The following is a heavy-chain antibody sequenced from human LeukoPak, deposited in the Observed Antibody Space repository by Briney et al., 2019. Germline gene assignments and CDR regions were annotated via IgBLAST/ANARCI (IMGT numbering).Heavy chain of an antibody. D-gene: IGHD6-19*01. V-gene: IGHV1-69*04. CDR3: ARDPPHALAVAGWFGAFDI. Sequence: GASVKVSCKASGGTFSSYAISWVRQAPGQGLEWMGRIIPILGIANYAQKFQGRVTITADKSTSTAYMELSSLRSEDTAVYYCARDPPHALAVAGWFGAFDIWGQGTMVTVSS. CDR1: GGTFSSYA. J-gene: IGHJ3*02. CDR2: IIPILGIA.